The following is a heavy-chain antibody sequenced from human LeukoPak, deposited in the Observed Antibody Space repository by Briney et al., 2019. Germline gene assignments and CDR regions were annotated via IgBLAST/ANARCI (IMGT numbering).Heavy chain of an antibody. Sequence: GGSLRLSCAASGFTFSSYWMNWARQAPGKGLEWVASINHNGNVNYYVDSVKGRFTISRDNAKNSLHLQMSNLRAEDTAVYFCARGGGLDVWGQGATVTVSS. J-gene: IGHJ6*02. D-gene: IGHD3-16*01. CDR2: INHNGNVN. V-gene: IGHV3-7*03. CDR1: GFTFSSYW. CDR3: ARGGGLDV.